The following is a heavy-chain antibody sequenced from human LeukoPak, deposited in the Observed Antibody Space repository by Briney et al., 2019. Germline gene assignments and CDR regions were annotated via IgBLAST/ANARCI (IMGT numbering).Heavy chain of an antibody. V-gene: IGHV4-4*07. D-gene: IGHD2-21*02. CDR3: ASVTAIRGGDY. CDR1: GGSISSYY. Sequence: SETLSLTCTFSGGSISSYYWSWIRQPAGRGLEWIGRIYTSGSTNYNPSLKSRVTMSVDTSKNQFSLKLSSVTAADTAVYYCASVTAIRGGDYWGQGTLVTVSS. CDR2: IYTSGST. J-gene: IGHJ4*02.